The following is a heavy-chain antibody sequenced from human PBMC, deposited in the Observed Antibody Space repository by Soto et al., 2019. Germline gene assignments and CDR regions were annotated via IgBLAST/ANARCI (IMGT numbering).Heavy chain of an antibody. D-gene: IGHD3-22*01. CDR2: INPSGGST. V-gene: IGHV1-46*03. J-gene: IGHJ5*02. Sequence: QVQLVQSGAEVKKPGASVKVSCKASGYTFTSYYMHWVRQAPGQGLEWMGIINPSGGSTSYAQKLQGRVPMTTDTSKSAVYMELRRLRSEGTAVYYCARDGAGYYDSSGYYPWFDPWGQGTLVTVSS. CDR3: ARDGAGYYDSSGYYPWFDP. CDR1: GYTFTSYY.